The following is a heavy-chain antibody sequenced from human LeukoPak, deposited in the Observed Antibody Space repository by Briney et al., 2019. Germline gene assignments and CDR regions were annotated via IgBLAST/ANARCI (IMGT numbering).Heavy chain of an antibody. V-gene: IGHV4-39*01. D-gene: IGHD6-19*01. CDR3: ARLPVAGTTFEDV. CDR1: GGSISSSSYY. J-gene: IGHJ6*02. CDR2: IYYSGCT. Sequence: SETLSLTCTVSGGSISSSSYYWGWIRQPPGKGLEWIGSIYYSGCTYYNPSLKSRVTISVDTSKNQFSLKLSSVTAADTAVYYCARLPVAGTTFEDVWGQGTTVTVSS.